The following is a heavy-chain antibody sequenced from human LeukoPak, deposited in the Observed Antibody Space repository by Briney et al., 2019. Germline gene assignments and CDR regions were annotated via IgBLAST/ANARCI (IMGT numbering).Heavy chain of an antibody. Sequence: ASVKVSCKASGYTFTSYDINWVRQATGQGLEWMGGMNPNSGNTGYAQKFQGRVTMTRSTAISTAYMELSSLRSEDTAVYYCARSGDYCSGGSCGGDWFDPWGQGTLVTVSS. CDR1: GYTFTSYD. CDR3: ARSGDYCSGGSCGGDWFDP. J-gene: IGHJ5*02. V-gene: IGHV1-8*01. D-gene: IGHD2-15*01. CDR2: MNPNSGNT.